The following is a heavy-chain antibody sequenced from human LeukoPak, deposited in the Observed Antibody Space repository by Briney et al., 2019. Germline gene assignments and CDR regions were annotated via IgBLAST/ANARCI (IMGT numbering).Heavy chain of an antibody. J-gene: IGHJ4*02. Sequence: SQTLSLTCAVSGGSISSGGYYWSWIRQPPGEGLEWIGYIYHSGSTYYNPSLKSRVTISVDRSKNQFSLKLSSVTAADTAVYYCARANCSSTSCYTQFDYWGQGTLVTVSS. CDR3: ARANCSSTSCYTQFDY. V-gene: IGHV4-30-2*01. CDR2: IYHSGST. CDR1: GGSISSGGYY. D-gene: IGHD2-2*02.